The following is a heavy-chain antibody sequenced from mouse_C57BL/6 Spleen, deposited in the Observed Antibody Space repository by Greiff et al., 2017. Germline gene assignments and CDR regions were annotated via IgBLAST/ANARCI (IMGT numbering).Heavy chain of an antibody. CDR2: IDPEDGDT. Sequence: VQLQQSGAELVRPGASVKLSCTASGFNIKDYYMHWVKQRPEQGLEWIGRIDPEDGDTEYAPKFQGKATMTADTSSNTAYLQLSSLTSEDTAVYYYTTSDDGYYGGYGAMDYWGQGTSVTVSS. CDR1: GFNIKDYY. J-gene: IGHJ4*01. CDR3: TTSDDGYYGGYGAMDY. V-gene: IGHV14-1*01. D-gene: IGHD2-3*01.